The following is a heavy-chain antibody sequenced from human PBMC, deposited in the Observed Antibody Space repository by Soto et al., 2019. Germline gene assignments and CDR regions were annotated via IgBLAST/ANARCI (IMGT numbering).Heavy chain of an antibody. V-gene: IGHV4-31*03. CDR2: IYHSGTT. CDR1: GGSISSDDFF. Sequence: QVQLQESGPGLVKPSETLSLSCNVSGGSISSDDFFWSWVRQHPARCLEWIGYIYHSGTTYYNPSLQSRITISVDTSKNQFSLKLRSVTAADTAVYFCARDEDHGSGLSGGMDVWGQGTAVTVS. D-gene: IGHD3-10*01. CDR3: ARDEDHGSGLSGGMDV. J-gene: IGHJ6*02.